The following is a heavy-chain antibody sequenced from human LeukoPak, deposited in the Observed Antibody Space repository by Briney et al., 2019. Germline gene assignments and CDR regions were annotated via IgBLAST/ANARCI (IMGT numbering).Heavy chain of an antibody. Sequence: ASVKVSCKASGYTFTSYGISWVRQAPGQGLEWMGWISAYNGNTNYAQKLQGRVTMTTDTSTSTAYMELRSLRSDDTAVYYCARGGVAVVVAATIDWSDPWGQGTLVTVSS. J-gene: IGHJ5*02. V-gene: IGHV1-18*01. CDR1: GYTFTSYG. CDR3: ARGGVAVVVAATIDWSDP. CDR2: ISAYNGNT. D-gene: IGHD2-15*01.